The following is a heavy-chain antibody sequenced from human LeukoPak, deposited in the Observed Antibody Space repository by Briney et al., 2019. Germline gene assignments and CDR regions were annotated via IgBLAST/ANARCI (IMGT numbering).Heavy chain of an antibody. CDR3: AREPLPPPGTRALDY. D-gene: IGHD1-1*01. CDR1: GGTFSSYA. V-gene: IGHV1-69*05. CDR2: IIPIFGTA. J-gene: IGHJ4*02. Sequence: SVKVSCKAPGGTFSSYAISWVRQAPGQGLEWMGGIIPIFGTANYAQKFQGRVTITTDESTSTAYMELSSLRSDDTAVYYCAREPLPPPGTRALDYWGQGTLVTVSS.